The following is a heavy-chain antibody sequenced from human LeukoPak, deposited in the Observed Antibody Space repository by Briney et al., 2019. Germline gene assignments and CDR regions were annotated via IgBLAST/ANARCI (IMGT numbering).Heavy chain of an antibody. CDR3: ARDRPLLDSDPDSSGYYPDY. V-gene: IGHV1-46*01. J-gene: IGHJ4*02. D-gene: IGHD3-22*01. CDR2: INPGGGST. CDR1: GYTFTSYY. Sequence: ASVKVSCKASGYTFTSYYMHWVRQAPGQGLEWMGIINPGGGSTSYAQKFQGRVTMTRDTSTSTVYMELSSLRSEDTAVYYCARDRPLLDSDPDSSGYYPDYWGQGALVTVSS.